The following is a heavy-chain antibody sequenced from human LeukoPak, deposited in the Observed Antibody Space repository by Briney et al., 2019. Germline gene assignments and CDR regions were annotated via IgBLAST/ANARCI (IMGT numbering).Heavy chain of an antibody. Sequence: SETLSLTCTVSGGSTSYDYWSWIRQSPGKRLEWIGYIHYSGATNYSPSLKSRVTISVDTSKNQFSLKLSSVTAADTALYYCATLRGASTAVFDSWGQGALVTVSS. CDR1: GGSTSYDY. D-gene: IGHD2-21*02. CDR3: ATLRGASTAVFDS. J-gene: IGHJ4*02. V-gene: IGHV4-59*08. CDR2: IHYSGAT.